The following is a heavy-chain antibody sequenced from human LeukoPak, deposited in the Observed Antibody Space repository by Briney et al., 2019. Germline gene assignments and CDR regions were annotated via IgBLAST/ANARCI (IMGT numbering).Heavy chain of an antibody. V-gene: IGHV3-30*04. CDR2: ISYDGSNK. CDR3: ARAAGSSSWDSYFDY. Sequence: XXQAPXXXLEXVAVISYDGSNKYYADSVKGRFTISRDNSKNTLYLQMNSLRAEDTAVYYCARAAGSSSWDSYFDYWGQGTLVTVSS. J-gene: IGHJ4*02. D-gene: IGHD6-13*01.